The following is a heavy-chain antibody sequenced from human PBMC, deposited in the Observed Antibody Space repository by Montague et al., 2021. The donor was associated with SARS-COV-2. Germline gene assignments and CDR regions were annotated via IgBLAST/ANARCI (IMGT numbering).Heavy chain of an antibody. CDR1: GGSFSGYY. Sequence: SETLSLTCAVYGGSFSGYYWSWIRQPPGKGLEWIGEINHSGSTNXNPSLKSRVTISVDTSKNQFSLKLSSLTAADTAVYYCARGRTVTTFYSYYGMDVWGRGTTVTVSS. V-gene: IGHV4-34*01. CDR2: INHSGST. J-gene: IGHJ6*02. CDR3: ARGRTVTTFYSYYGMDV. D-gene: IGHD4-17*01.